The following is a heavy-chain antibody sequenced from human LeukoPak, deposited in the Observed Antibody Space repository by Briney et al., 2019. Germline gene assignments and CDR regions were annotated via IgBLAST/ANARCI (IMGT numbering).Heavy chain of an antibody. V-gene: IGHV3-11*01. CDR3: AKLRGIVVADAADV. CDR1: GFTFSDYY. D-gene: IGHD3-22*01. J-gene: IGHJ6*04. Sequence: GGSLRLSCAASGFTFSDYYMSWIRQGPGMGLEWVSYISSSGSTIYYADFVKGRFTISRDNAKNSLYLQMNSLRAEDTAVYYCAKLRGIVVADAADVWGKGTTVTVSS. CDR2: ISSSGSTI.